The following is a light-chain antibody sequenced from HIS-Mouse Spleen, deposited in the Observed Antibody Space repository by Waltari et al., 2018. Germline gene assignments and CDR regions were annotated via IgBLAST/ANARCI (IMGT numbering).Light chain of an antibody. CDR2: QDS. J-gene: IGLJ2*01. V-gene: IGLV3-1*01. CDR1: NLGEKY. CDR3: QAWDSSTDVV. Sequence: SYELTQPPSVSVSPGQTASITCPGDNLGEKYACWYQQKPGQSPVLVIYQDSKRPSGIPERFSGSNSGNTATLTISGTQAMDEADYYCQAWDSSTDVVFGGGTKLTVL.